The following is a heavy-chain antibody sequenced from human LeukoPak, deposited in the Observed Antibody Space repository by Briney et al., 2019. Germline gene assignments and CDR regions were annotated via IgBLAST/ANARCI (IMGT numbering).Heavy chain of an antibody. D-gene: IGHD5-18*01. V-gene: IGHV3-48*03. CDR2: ISSSGSTL. CDR3: ARRGIQLWPHDDY. Sequence: GGSLRLSCAASGFAFRSYEMNWVRQAPGKGLEWVSYISSSGSTLFYADSVKGRFTISRDNAKNSLYLQMNSLRAEDTAVYYCARRGIQLWPHDDYWGQGTLVTVSS. CDR1: GFAFRSYE. J-gene: IGHJ4*02.